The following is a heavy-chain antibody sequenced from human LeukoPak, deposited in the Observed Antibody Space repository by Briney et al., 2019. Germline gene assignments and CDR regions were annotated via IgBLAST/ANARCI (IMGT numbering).Heavy chain of an antibody. V-gene: IGHV4-59*01. J-gene: IGHJ4*02. D-gene: IGHD6-19*01. CDR2: IYYSGST. Sequence: SETLSLTCTVSGGSISSYYWNWIRQPPGKGLEWIGYIYYSGSTKYNPSLKSRVTISVDTSKNQFSLKLSSMTAADTAVYYCARSSGWYDYDYWGQGTLVTVSS. CDR3: ARSSGWYDYDY. CDR1: GGSISSYY.